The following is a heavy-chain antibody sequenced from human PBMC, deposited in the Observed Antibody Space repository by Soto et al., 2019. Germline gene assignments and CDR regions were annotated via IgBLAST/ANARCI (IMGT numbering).Heavy chain of an antibody. J-gene: IGHJ3*02. CDR2: ISAYNGDT. V-gene: IGHV1-18*01. CDR1: GYTFTSYG. CDR3: ARDFYPSAFDI. Sequence: ASVKVACKASGYTFTSYGINWVRQAPGQGLEWMGWISAYNGDTNYAQKLQGRVTMTTDTSTSTAYMELRSLRSDDTALYYCARDFYPSAFDIWCQGTMVTVSS.